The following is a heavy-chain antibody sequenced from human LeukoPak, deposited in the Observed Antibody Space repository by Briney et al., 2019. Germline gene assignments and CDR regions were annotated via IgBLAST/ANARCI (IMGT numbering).Heavy chain of an antibody. CDR1: GGSFSGYY. J-gene: IGHJ3*02. V-gene: IGHV4-34*01. CDR2: INHSGST. Sequence: SETLSLTCAVYGGSFSGYYWSWIRQPPGTGLDSIGEINHSGSTNYNPSLKSRVTISVDTSKNQFSLKLSSVTAADTAVYYCARAVRGARGAFDIWGQGTMVTVSS. CDR3: ARAVRGARGAFDI. D-gene: IGHD3-10*01.